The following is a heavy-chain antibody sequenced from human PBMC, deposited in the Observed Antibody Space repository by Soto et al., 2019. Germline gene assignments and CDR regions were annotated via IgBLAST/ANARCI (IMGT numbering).Heavy chain of an antibody. D-gene: IGHD4-17*01. CDR2: IYYSGST. V-gene: IGHV4-59*01. CDR3: ARGKDYGDYGEEFDP. CDR1: GGSISSYY. Sequence: SETLSLTCTVSGGSISSYYWSWIRQPPGKGLEWIGYIYYSGSTNYNPSLKSRVTISVDTSKNQFSLKLSSVTAADTAVYYCARGKDYGDYGEEFDPWGQGTLVTVSS. J-gene: IGHJ5*02.